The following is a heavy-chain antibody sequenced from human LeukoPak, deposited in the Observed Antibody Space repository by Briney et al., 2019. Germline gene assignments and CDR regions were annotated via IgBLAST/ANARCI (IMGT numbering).Heavy chain of an antibody. J-gene: IGHJ4*02. CDR3: ARDDSSEYPDY. CDR2: ISYDGSNK. Sequence: GGSLRVSCAASGFTFSVFAMHWVRQAPGKGLEWVTVISYDGSNKYYADSVKGRFTISRDNAKNTLYLQMNSLRAEDTAVYYCARDDSSEYPDYWGQGTLVTVSS. CDR1: GFTFSVFA. V-gene: IGHV3-30-3*01. D-gene: IGHD3-22*01.